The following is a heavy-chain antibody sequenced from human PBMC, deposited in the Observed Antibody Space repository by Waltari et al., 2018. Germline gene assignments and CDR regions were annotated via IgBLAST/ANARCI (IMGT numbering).Heavy chain of an antibody. V-gene: IGHV4-34*01. Sequence: QVQLQQWGAGLLKPSETLSLTCAVYGGSFSGYYWSWIRQPPGKGLEWIGEINRSASTNYDPSIKSRVTISVDASKNQFSLKLSSVTAADTAVYYCARLSAVAPDWGQGTLVTVSS. D-gene: IGHD6-19*01. CDR1: GGSFSGYY. J-gene: IGHJ4*02. CDR2: INRSAST. CDR3: ARLSAVAPD.